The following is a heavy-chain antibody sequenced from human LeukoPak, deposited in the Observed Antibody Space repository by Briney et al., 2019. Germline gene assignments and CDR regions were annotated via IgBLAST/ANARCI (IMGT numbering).Heavy chain of an antibody. Sequence: SETLSLTCTVSGGSISSSSYYWGWIRQPPGKGLEWIGYIYYSGSTYYNPSLKSRVTISVDTSKNQFSLKLSSVTAADTAVYYCARDYDILTGTKGNAFDIWGQGTMVTVSS. CDR3: ARDYDILTGTKGNAFDI. J-gene: IGHJ3*02. V-gene: IGHV4-39*07. CDR2: IYYSGST. D-gene: IGHD3-9*01. CDR1: GGSISSSSYY.